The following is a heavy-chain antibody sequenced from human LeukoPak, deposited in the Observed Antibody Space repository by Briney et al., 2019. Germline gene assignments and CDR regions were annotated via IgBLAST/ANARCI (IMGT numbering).Heavy chain of an antibody. CDR1: GGTFSSYA. V-gene: IGHV1-69*04. D-gene: IGHD1-26*01. J-gene: IGHJ4*02. Sequence: SVKVSCKASGGTFSSYAISWVRQAPGQGLEWMGRIIPILGIANYAQKFQGRVTITADKSTSTAHMELSSLRSEDTAVYYCARDRSGSYLDYWGQGTLVTVSS. CDR3: ARDRSGSYLDY. CDR2: IIPILGIA.